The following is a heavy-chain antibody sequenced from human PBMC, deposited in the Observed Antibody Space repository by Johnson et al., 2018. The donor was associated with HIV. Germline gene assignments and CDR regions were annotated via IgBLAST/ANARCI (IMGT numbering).Heavy chain of an antibody. CDR2: ISYDGKNK. J-gene: IGHJ3*02. CDR3: TKMGALGAFDI. Sequence: QVQLVESGGGVVQPGRSLRLSCAASGFTFSSYTMHWVRQAPGKGLEWVAVISYDGKNKDYADSVKGRFTISRDNSKNTLYLQMNSLRAEDTAVYYCTKMGALGAFDIWGQGTMVTVSS. V-gene: IGHV3-30*18. CDR1: GFTFSSYT. D-gene: IGHD3-16*01.